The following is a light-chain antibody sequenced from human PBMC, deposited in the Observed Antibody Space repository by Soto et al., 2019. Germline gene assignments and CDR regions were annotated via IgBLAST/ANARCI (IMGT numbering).Light chain of an antibody. CDR2: DTF. V-gene: IGKV3-11*02. CDR1: QSVNTY. Sequence: EIVLTQSPVTLSLSPGERVTLSCRASQSVNTYLTWHQQKPGQAPRLLIYDTFNRPTGIPPRFNGSGSERDFTLTISSLEPEDSAVYYCQQRSSWPLTFGGGTKVEIK. CDR3: QQRSSWPLT. J-gene: IGKJ4*01.